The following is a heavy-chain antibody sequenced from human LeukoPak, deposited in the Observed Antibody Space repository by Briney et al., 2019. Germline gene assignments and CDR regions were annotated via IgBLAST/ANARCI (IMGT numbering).Heavy chain of an antibody. CDR1: GFTFSNHA. Sequence: PGGSLRLSCAASGFTFSNHAMHWVRQAPGKGLQWVAFIRYDGSYESYADSVKGRFTISRDNSKNTLYLQMNSLRAEDTAVYYCAANVGSYSGVFDYWGQGTLVTVSP. J-gene: IGHJ4*02. CDR3: AANVGSYSGVFDY. CDR2: IRYDGSYE. D-gene: IGHD1-26*01. V-gene: IGHV3-30*02.